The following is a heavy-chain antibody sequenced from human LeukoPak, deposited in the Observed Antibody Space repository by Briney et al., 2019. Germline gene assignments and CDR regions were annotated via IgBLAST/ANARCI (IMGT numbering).Heavy chain of an antibody. CDR3: ARLLEYYDSSGYSRRFDI. D-gene: IGHD3-22*01. Sequence: SETLSLTCSVSGGSISSYYWSWIRQPPGKGLEWIGYIYYSGSTNYNPSLKSRVTISVDTSKNQFSLKLSSVTAADTAVYYCARLLEYYDSSGYSRRFDIWGQGTMVTFSS. V-gene: IGHV4-59*08. CDR2: IYYSGST. CDR1: GGSISSYY. J-gene: IGHJ3*02.